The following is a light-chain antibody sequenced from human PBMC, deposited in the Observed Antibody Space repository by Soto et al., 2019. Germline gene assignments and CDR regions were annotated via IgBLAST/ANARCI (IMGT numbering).Light chain of an antibody. CDR3: QKYGYPPRT. V-gene: IGKV3-20*01. CDR1: QSVSSY. CDR2: SES. J-gene: IGKJ1*01. Sequence: SWSPGEGGTRAWRASQSVSSYLAWYQQKPGQAPRLIIYSESSRATGITDRFSGSGSGTDYTLTISSLEPEDLAAYYCQKYGYPPRTVGSGTKVDIK.